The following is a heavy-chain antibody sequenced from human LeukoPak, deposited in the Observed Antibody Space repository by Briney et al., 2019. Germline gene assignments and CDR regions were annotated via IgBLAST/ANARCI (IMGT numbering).Heavy chain of an antibody. V-gene: IGHV3-30-3*01. J-gene: IGHJ1*01. CDR3: ARDILTGSQSRFQH. Sequence: PGRSLRLSCAASGFTFSSYAMHWVRQAPGKGLEWVAVISYDGSNKYYADSVKGRFTISRDNSKNTLYLQMNSLRAEDTAVYYCARDILTGSQSRFQHWGQGTLVTVSS. CDR2: ISYDGSNK. CDR1: GFTFSSYA. D-gene: IGHD3-9*01.